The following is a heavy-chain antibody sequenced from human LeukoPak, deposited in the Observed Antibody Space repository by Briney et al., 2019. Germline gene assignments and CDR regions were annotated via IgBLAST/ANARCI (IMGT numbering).Heavy chain of an antibody. Sequence: ASVKVSFKASGYTFTGYYMHWVRQAPGQGLEWMGWINPNSGGTNYAQKFQGRVTMTRDTSISTVYMELSRLRSDDTAVFYCARSKSWCYESSGYYYFDYWGQGTLVTVSS. J-gene: IGHJ4*02. CDR1: GYTFTGYY. CDR3: ARSKSWCYESSGYYYFDY. V-gene: IGHV1-2*02. D-gene: IGHD3-22*01. CDR2: INPNSGGT.